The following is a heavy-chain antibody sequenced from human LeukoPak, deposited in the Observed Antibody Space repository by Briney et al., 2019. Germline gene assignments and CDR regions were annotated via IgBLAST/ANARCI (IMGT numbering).Heavy chain of an antibody. CDR2: ISMNGDVQ. V-gene: IGHV3-48*03. Sequence: GGSLRLSCTVSGFIFSDHEMTWVRQAPGKGLEWISYISMNGDVQLYSDSVKGRFTISRDDSENSLYLQMNSLRAEDTAVYFCARNYYGDDLSGQGTLVTVSS. CDR1: GFIFSDHE. J-gene: IGHJ5*02. CDR3: ARNYYGDDL. D-gene: IGHD3-10*01.